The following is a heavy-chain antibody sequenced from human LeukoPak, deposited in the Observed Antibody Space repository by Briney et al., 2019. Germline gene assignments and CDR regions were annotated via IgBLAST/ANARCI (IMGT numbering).Heavy chain of an antibody. J-gene: IGHJ6*03. D-gene: IGHD3-3*01. Sequence: SETLSLTCAVYGGSFSGYYWSWIRQPPGKGLEWIGEINHSGSTNYNPSLKSRVTISVDTSKNQFSLKLSSVTAADTAVYYCARLYYDFWSGLYYYYYYMDVWGKGTTVTVSS. CDR2: INHSGST. CDR3: ARLYYDFWSGLYYYYYYMDV. CDR1: GGSFSGYY. V-gene: IGHV4-34*01.